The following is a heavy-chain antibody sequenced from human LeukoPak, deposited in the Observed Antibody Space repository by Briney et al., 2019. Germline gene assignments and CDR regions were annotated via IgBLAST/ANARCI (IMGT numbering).Heavy chain of an antibody. Sequence: GGSLRLSCAASEFTLNTYWMSWVRQAPGKGLEWVANTQQDGGEKYYMDSVKGRFTIPRDNARNSVYLQMNSLRAEDTAVYYCAREGAHCSSTSCYGLRAFDVWGQGTVVTVSS. CDR2: TQQDGGEK. D-gene: IGHD2-2*01. CDR1: EFTLNTYW. V-gene: IGHV3-7*01. J-gene: IGHJ3*01. CDR3: AREGAHCSSTSCYGLRAFDV.